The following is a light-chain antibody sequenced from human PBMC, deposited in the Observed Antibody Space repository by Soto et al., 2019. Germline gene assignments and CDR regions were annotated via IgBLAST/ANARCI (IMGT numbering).Light chain of an antibody. J-gene: IGKJ2*01. CDR3: QHYNNAPYT. CDR2: SAS. CDR1: QGSSNY. V-gene: IGKV1-27*01. Sequence: DIQMTQSPSSLSASVGDRVTITCRASQGSSNYLAWYQQKPGKVPKLLIYSASTLQSGVPSRFSGSGSGTDFTLTISNLEPEDVATYYCQHYNNAPYTFGQGTKLEIK.